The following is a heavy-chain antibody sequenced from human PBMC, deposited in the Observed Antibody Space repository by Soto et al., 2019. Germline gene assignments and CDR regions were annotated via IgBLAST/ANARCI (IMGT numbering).Heavy chain of an antibody. CDR3: ARGDCSGGSCYSHGMDV. J-gene: IGHJ6*02. D-gene: IGHD2-15*01. CDR2: INPSGGST. CDR1: GYTFTRYY. V-gene: IGHV1-46*01. Sequence: QVQLVQSGAEVTKPGASVKVSCKASGYTFTRYYMHWVRQAPGQGLEWMGIINPSGGSTSYAQKFQGRVTMTRDTSTSTVYMELSSLRSEDTAVYYCARGDCSGGSCYSHGMDVWGQGTTVTVSS.